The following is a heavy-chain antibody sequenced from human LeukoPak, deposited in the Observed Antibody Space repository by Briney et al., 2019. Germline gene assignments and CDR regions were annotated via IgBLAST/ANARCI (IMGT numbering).Heavy chain of an antibody. J-gene: IGHJ6*03. CDR1: GFTFSSYG. Sequence: PGGSLRLSCAASGFTFSSYGMHWVRQAPGKGLEWVGRIKTKSEGGTTDYAALAKGRFTISRDDSKNALFLQMDSLKSDDTAMYYCTTEFKELGSFFYFYYMDVWGTGTTVTISS. CDR3: TTEFKELGSFFYFYYMDV. V-gene: IGHV3-15*01. CDR2: IKTKSEGGTT. D-gene: IGHD3-10*01.